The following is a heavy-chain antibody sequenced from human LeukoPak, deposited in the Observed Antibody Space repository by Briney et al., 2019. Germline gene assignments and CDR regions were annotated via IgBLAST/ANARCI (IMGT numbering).Heavy chain of an antibody. V-gene: IGHV1-2*06. CDR3: ARGSSKYIFGYYMDV. D-gene: IGHD4-11*01. CDR1: GYTFTGYY. Sequence: GASVKVSCKASGYTFTGYYIHWVRQAPGQGLEWVGRINPKTGGTNYAQKFLDRVTMTTDMSISTAYMELIRLRSRDTAVYFCARGSSKYIFGYYMDVWGKGTTIIVSS. CDR2: INPKTGGT. J-gene: IGHJ6*03.